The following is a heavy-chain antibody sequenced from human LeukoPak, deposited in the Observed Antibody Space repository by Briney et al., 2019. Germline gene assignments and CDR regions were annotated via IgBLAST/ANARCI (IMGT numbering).Heavy chain of an antibody. Sequence: SETLSLTCTVSGGSISSGSYYWSWLRQPAGTGLEWIGRIYTSGSTNYNPSLKSRVTISVDTSKNQFSLKLSSVTAADTAVYYCASHIKGFLEWCFDYWGQGTLVTVSS. D-gene: IGHD3-3*01. J-gene: IGHJ4*02. V-gene: IGHV4-61*02. CDR3: ASHIKGFLEWCFDY. CDR2: IYTSGST. CDR1: GGSISSGSYY.